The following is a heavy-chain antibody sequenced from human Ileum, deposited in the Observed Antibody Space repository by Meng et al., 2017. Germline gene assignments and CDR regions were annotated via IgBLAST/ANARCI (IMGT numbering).Heavy chain of an antibody. CDR2: IYYSLNT. CDR3: ARADRPSSYFDS. V-gene: IGHV4-59*01. Sequence: SETLSLTCTVPGGSTRNYYWNWIRQSPGKGLEWIGWIGIIYYSLNTNYNPSLKSRVTISLDQSKNQFSLRLNSVTAADTAVYYCARADRPSSYFDSWGQGTLVTVSS. J-gene: IGHJ4*02. D-gene: IGHD3-22*01. CDR1: GGSTRNYY.